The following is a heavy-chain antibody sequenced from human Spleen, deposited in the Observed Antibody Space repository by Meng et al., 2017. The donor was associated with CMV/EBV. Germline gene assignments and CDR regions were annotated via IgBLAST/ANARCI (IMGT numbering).Heavy chain of an antibody. Sequence: ASGGTFSSSAISWVRQAPGQGLEWMALIMYIGSTQSHAEKVKDRVTISRDESKNTVYLQMSSLRAEDTAVYYCAREGRRGNHLDYWGQGTLVTVSS. CDR2: IMYIGSTQ. CDR1: GGTFSSSA. CDR3: AREGRRGNHLDY. J-gene: IGHJ4*02. D-gene: IGHD1-14*01. V-gene: IGHV3-33*01.